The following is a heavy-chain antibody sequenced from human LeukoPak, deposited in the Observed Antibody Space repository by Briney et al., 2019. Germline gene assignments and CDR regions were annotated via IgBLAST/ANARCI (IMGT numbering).Heavy chain of an antibody. D-gene: IGHD3-3*01. CDR3: ARDLGRFLEWLQV. CDR2: IWYDGSNK. J-gene: IGHJ6*02. V-gene: IGHV3-33*01. Sequence: GRSLRLSCAASGFTFSSYGMHWVRQAPGKGLEWVAVIWYDGSNKYYADSVKGRFTISRDNSKNTLYLQMNSLRAEDTAVYYCARDLGRFLEWLQVWGQGTTVTVPS. CDR1: GFTFSSYG.